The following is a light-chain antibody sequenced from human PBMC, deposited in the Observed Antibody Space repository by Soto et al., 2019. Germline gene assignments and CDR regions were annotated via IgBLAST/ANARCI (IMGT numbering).Light chain of an antibody. J-gene: IGKJ4*01. CDR3: QQYYDYPPLI. Sequence: EIVMTQSPATLSVSPGERATLSCRASRNINRKLAWYQQKPGQAPRLLISGASTRATGIPVRFSGSGSGTEFTLNISSLQSEDFAVYYCQQYYDYPPLIFGGGTKVEIK. CDR2: GAS. CDR1: RNINRK. V-gene: IGKV3-15*01.